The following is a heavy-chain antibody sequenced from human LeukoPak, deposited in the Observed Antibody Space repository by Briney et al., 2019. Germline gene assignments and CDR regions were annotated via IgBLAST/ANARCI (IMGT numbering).Heavy chain of an antibody. J-gene: IGHJ4*02. V-gene: IGHV4-59*01. D-gene: IGHD6-6*01. CDR3: ARERTLVAARLCYFDY. Sequence: KSSETLSLTCTVSGGSISSYYWSWIRQPPGKGLEWIGYIYYSGSTNYNPSLKSRVTISVDTSKNQFSLKLSSVTAADTAVYYCARERTLVAARLCYFDYWGQGTLVTVSS. CDR1: GGSISSYY. CDR2: IYYSGST.